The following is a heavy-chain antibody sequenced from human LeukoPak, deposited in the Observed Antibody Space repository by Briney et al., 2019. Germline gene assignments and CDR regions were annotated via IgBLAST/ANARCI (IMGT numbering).Heavy chain of an antibody. V-gene: IGHV1-46*01. CDR2: INPSGGST. CDR3: ARPNEELGHTWLNAFDI. Sequence: ASVKVSCKASGYTFTSYDINWVRQAPGQGLEWMGIINPSGGSTSYAQKFQGRVTMTRDTSTSTVYMELSSLRSEDTAVYYCARPNEELGHTWLNAFDIWGQGTMVTVSS. D-gene: IGHD1-1*01. CDR1: GYTFTSYD. J-gene: IGHJ3*02.